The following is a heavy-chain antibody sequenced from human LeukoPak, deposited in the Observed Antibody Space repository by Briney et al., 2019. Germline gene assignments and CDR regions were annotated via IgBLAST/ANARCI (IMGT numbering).Heavy chain of an antibody. CDR3: ASSTIQLWLGHYYYMDV. CDR2: INHSGST. Sequence: PSETLSLTCAVYGGSFSGYYWSWIRQPPGKGLEWIGEINHSGSTNYNPSLKSRVTISVDTSMNQFSLKLSSVTAADTAVYYCASSTIQLWLGHYYYMDVWGKGTTVTVSS. J-gene: IGHJ6*03. D-gene: IGHD5-18*01. V-gene: IGHV4-34*01. CDR1: GGSFSGYY.